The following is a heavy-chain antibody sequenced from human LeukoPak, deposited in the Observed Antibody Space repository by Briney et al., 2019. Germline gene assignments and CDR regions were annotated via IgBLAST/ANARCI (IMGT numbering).Heavy chain of an antibody. D-gene: IGHD3-10*01. CDR1: GFTFSTYA. J-gene: IGHJ4*02. CDR3: ARVSGWSGTYRFDY. Sequence: PGGSLRLSCAASGFTFSTYAMNWVRQAPGKGLEWVSYISGGSRTIYYADSVKGRFTISRDNAKNSLYLQMNSLRDEDTAVFYCARVSGWSGTYRFDYWGQGTLVTVSS. CDR2: ISGGSRTI. V-gene: IGHV3-48*02.